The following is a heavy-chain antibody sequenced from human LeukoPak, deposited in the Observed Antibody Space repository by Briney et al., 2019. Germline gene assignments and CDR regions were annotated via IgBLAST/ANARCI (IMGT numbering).Heavy chain of an antibody. J-gene: IGHJ5*02. D-gene: IGHD3-3*01. V-gene: IGHV4-39*01. Sequence: SETLSLTCTVSGGSISSSNNYWGWIRQPPGKGLEWIGSIYYSGSTYYNPSLKSRVTISVDTSKNQFSLKLSSVTAADTAVYYCARSYYDFWSGPNWFDPWGQGTLVTVSS. CDR2: IYYSGST. CDR3: ARSYYDFWSGPNWFDP. CDR1: GGSISSSNNY.